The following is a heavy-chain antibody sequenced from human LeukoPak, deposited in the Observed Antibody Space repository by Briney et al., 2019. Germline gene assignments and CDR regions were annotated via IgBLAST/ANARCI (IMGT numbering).Heavy chain of an antibody. CDR1: GFTFSDYY. V-gene: IGHV3-11*06. D-gene: IGHD3-10*01. J-gene: IGHJ6*04. Sequence: PGGSLRLSCAASGFTFSDYYMSWIRQAPGTGLEWVSYISSSSYTNYADSVKGRFTIPRDNTKNSLYLQMNSLRAEDTAVYYCAKSWFGDSYGMDVWGKGTTVTVSS. CDR3: AKSWFGDSYGMDV. CDR2: ISSSSYT.